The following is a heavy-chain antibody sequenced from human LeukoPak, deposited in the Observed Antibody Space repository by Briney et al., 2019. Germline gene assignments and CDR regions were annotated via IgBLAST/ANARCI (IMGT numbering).Heavy chain of an antibody. CDR1: GFTFSGYT. V-gene: IGHV3-30-3*01. J-gene: IGHJ4*02. CDR3: ARGGSSWYDPTDY. CDR2: ISYDGTNK. Sequence: GGSLRLSCAVFGFTFSGYTMHWVRQAPGKGLEWVAVISYDGTNKHYADSARGRFTISRDDSKNTLYLQMNSLRPEDTALYYCARGGSSWYDPTDYWGLGTLFTVSS. D-gene: IGHD6-13*01.